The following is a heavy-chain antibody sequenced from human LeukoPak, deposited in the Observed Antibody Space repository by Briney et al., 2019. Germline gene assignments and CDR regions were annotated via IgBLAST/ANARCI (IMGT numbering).Heavy chain of an antibody. CDR2: IHSDGTT. CDR3: ARLNFRGGEALHFDS. Sequence: SDTLSLTHSVYGDSVTNYYSGWIRQPPRKRMEFIGYIHSDGTTNYDSSLQSRVAISLDTSKIQFSLRLYSVTAADTALYFCARLNFRGGEALHFDSWCQGTLVTVSS. CDR1: GDSVTNYY. V-gene: IGHV4-4*09. J-gene: IGHJ4*02. D-gene: IGHD3-16*01.